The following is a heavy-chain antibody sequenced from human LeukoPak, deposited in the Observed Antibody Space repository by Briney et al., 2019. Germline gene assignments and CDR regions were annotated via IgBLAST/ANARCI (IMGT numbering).Heavy chain of an antibody. J-gene: IGHJ4*02. D-gene: IGHD1-1*01. CDR1: GYTFTSYY. CDR2: INPSGGST. CDR3: ARAAGAGTTYGSYFDY. Sequence: ASVTVSCKASGYTFTSYYMHWVRQAPGQGLEWMGIINPSGGSTSYAQKFQGRVTMTRDTSTSTVYMELSSLRSEDTAAYYCARAAGAGTTYGSYFDYWGQGTLVTVSS. V-gene: IGHV1-46*01.